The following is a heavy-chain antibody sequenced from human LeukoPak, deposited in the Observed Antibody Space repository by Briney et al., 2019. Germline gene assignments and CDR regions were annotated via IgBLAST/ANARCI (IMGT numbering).Heavy chain of an antibody. CDR2: IYYSGST. D-gene: IGHD3-10*01. CDR3: ARGSRTLGVRGVLPFDY. CDR1: GGSISSSSYY. J-gene: IGHJ4*02. V-gene: IGHV4-39*01. Sequence: SETLSLTCTVSGGSISSSSYYWGWIRQPPGKGLEWIGSIYYSGSTYYNPSLKSRVTISVDTSKNQFSPKLSSVTAADTAVYYCARGSRTLGVRGVLPFDYWGQGTLVTVSS.